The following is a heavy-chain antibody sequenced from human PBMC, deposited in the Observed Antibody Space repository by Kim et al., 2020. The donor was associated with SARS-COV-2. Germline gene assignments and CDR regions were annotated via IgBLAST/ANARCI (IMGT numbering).Heavy chain of an antibody. J-gene: IGHJ4*02. CDR2: INQHGSET. CDR1: GFTFSTFW. CDR3: ARDAWAQGWTDGFDY. D-gene: IGHD1-26*01. V-gene: IGHV3-7*01. Sequence: GGSLRLSCVAFGFTFSTFWMSWVRQAPGKGLEWVSNINQHGSETKYVDSVKGRFTIFRDNGKDSVYLQMNNLRAEDRAVYYCARDAWAQGWTDGFDYWGQGTLVTVSS.